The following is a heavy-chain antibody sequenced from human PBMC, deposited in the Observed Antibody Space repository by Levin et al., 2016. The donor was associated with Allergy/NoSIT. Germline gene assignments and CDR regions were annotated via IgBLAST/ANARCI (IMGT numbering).Heavy chain of an antibody. V-gene: IGHV3-48*02. Sequence: GESLKISCAVSGFSFSDYSMNWVRQAPGKGLEWVSYISTDSYITYYADSLRGRFTISRDNAKNSLFLQMNSLRDEDTAVYYCVKDHRDRDNYDGSGYPDSWGQGTLVTVSS. D-gene: IGHD3-22*01. CDR3: VKDHRDRDNYDGSGYPDS. J-gene: IGHJ4*02. CDR1: GFSFSDYS. CDR2: ISTDSYIT.